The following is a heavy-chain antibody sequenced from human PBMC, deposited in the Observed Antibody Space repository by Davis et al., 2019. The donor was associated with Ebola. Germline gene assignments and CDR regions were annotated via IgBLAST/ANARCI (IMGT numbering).Heavy chain of an antibody. CDR1: GFTFSSYS. V-gene: IGHV3-23*01. CDR2: ISGSGGSA. CDR3: ANLMTTVTVDY. J-gene: IGHJ4*02. D-gene: IGHD4-17*01. Sequence: GESLKISCAASGFTFSSYSMNWVRQAPGKGLEWVSGISGSGGSAYYADSVKGRFTISRDNSKNTLYLQMNSLRAEDTAVYYCANLMTTVTVDYWGQGTLVTVSS.